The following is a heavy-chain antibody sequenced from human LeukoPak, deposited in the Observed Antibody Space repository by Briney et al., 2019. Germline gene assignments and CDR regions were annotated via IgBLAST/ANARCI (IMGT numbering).Heavy chain of an antibody. D-gene: IGHD6-19*01. CDR1: GFTFSSFA. CDR3: AKVKGGWYYFDY. CDR2: ISGSGGST. J-gene: IGHJ4*02. V-gene: IGHV3-23*01. Sequence: GGSLRLSCVASGFTFSSFAMGWVRQAPRKGLEWVSGISGSGGSTYYADSVKGRFTISRDNSKNTLYLQMNSLRAEDTAVYYCAKVKGGWYYFDYWGQGTLVTVSS.